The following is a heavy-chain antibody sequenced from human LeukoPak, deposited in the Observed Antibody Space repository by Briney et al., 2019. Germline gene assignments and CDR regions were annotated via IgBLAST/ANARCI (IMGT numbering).Heavy chain of an antibody. D-gene: IGHD1-7*01. Sequence: PGGSLRLSCAASGFTFTTYWMHWVRQAPGKGLEWVGQTVSEIDGGTTDYAAPVKGRFTISRDDSKSTLYLQTNSLKIEDTAVYYCTTDEDWNYARKDVWGQGATVIVSS. J-gene: IGHJ6*02. CDR1: GFTFTTYW. CDR2: TVSEIDGGTT. V-gene: IGHV3-15*04. CDR3: TTDEDWNYARKDV.